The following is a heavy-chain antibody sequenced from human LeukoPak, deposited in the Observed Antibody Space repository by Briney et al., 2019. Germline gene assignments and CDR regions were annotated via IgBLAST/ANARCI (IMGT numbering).Heavy chain of an antibody. CDR1: GGTFSSYT. V-gene: IGHV1-69*02. CDR3: AILWFGEFPFDY. Sequence: SVKVSCKAPGGTFSSYTISWVRQAPGQGLEWMGRIIPILGIANYAQKFQGRVTITADKSTSTAYMELSSLRSEDTAVYYCAILWFGEFPFDYWGQGTLVTVSS. D-gene: IGHD3-10*01. CDR2: IIPILGIA. J-gene: IGHJ4*02.